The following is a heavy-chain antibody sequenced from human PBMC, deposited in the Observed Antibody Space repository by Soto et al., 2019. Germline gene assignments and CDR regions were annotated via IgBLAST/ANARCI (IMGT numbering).Heavy chain of an antibody. V-gene: IGHV1-46*01. Sequence: QVQLVQSGAEVKKPGASVKVSCKASGYTFTDYRMIWVRQAPGQGLEWMGIINPSGASTNYAQKFQGRVTPTRDSFTSTVYMELSSLRSEDTAVYYCARPAGRLANWFDPWGQGTLVTVAS. CDR3: ARPAGRLANWFDP. J-gene: IGHJ5*02. CDR2: INPSGAST. CDR1: GYTFTDYR. D-gene: IGHD6-6*01.